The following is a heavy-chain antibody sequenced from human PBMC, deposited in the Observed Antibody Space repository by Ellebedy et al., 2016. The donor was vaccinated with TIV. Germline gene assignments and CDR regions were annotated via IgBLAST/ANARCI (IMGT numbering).Heavy chain of an antibody. CDR1: GFTFSSSI. Sequence: PGGSLRLSCAASGFTFSSSILHWVRQAPGKGLEWVALFSPDGRDNQYGDSVKGRSTISRYDSRNTLYLQMDSLRTEDTAVYYCGRDVLGGFFARWGQGTLVIVSS. CDR3: GRDVLGGFFAR. CDR2: FSPDGRDN. D-gene: IGHD3-16*01. V-gene: IGHV3-30*04. J-gene: IGHJ4*02.